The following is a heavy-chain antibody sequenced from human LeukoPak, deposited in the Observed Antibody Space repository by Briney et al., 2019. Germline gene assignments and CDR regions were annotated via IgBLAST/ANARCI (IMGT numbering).Heavy chain of an antibody. J-gene: IGHJ4*02. CDR1: GFTFSSYS. V-gene: IGHV3-21*01. Sequence: PGGSLRLSCAASGFTFSSYSMNWVRQAPGKGLEWVSSISNSSSNIYYADSVKGRFTISRDNAKNSLYLQMNSLRAEDTAVYYCARLRGRAVDYWGQGTLVTVSS. CDR3: ARLRGRAVDY. D-gene: IGHD3-16*01. CDR2: ISNSSSNI.